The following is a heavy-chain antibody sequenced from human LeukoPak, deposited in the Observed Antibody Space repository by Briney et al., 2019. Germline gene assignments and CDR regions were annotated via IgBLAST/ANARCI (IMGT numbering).Heavy chain of an antibody. J-gene: IGHJ4*02. V-gene: IGHV1-46*01. Sequence: GASVKVSCKASGYTFTSNYIHWVRQAPGQGLERMGMTYPRDGSTSYAQKFQGRVTVTRDTSTSTVHMELSGLRSEDTAVYYCARDQEGFDYWGQGTLVTVSS. CDR3: ARDQEGFDY. CDR2: TYPRDGST. CDR1: GYTFTSNY.